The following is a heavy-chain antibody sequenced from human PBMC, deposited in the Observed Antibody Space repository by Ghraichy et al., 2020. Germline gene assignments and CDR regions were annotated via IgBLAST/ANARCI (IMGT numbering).Heavy chain of an antibody. CDR3: AKDVSWRQLASLDC. V-gene: IGHV3-23*01. D-gene: IGHD6-13*01. Sequence: GGSLRLSCAASGFTFTNYAVSWVRQAPGKGLEWVSAISGSGVSTYYADSVKGRFTISRDNSRNTLYLQMSSLRAEDTAVYFCAKDVSWRQLASLDCWGQGTLVTVSS. CDR1: GFTFTNYA. J-gene: IGHJ4*02. CDR2: ISGSGVST.